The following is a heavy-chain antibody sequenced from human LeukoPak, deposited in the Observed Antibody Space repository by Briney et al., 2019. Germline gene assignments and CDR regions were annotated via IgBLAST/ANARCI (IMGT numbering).Heavy chain of an antibody. CDR3: ARITNGGNSVLDYYYYYMDV. J-gene: IGHJ6*03. V-gene: IGHV4-39*07. Sequence: PSETLSLTCTVSGGSISSSNFYWGWIRQPPGKGLEWIGSIYHSGSTYYNPSLKSRVTISVDTSKNQFSLKLSSVTAADTAVYYCARITNGGNSVLDYYYYYMDVWGKGTTVTVSS. D-gene: IGHD4-23*01. CDR2: IYHSGST. CDR1: GGSISSSNFY.